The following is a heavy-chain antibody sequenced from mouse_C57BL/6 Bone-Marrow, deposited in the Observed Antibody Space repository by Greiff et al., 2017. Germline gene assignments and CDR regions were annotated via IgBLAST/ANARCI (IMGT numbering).Heavy chain of an antibody. CDR2: ISGGGGNT. V-gene: IGHV5-9*01. D-gene: IGHD1-1*01. J-gene: IGHJ1*03. CDR1: GFTFSSYT. Sequence: EVQVLESGGGLVKPGGSLKLSCAASGFTFSSYTMSWVRQTPEKRLQWVAAISGGGGNTYYPDSVKGRFTISRDNDKNILYLQMSSLRSEDTALYYCSRQVTTVLATKYFDVWGTGTTVTVSS. CDR3: SRQVTTVLATKYFDV.